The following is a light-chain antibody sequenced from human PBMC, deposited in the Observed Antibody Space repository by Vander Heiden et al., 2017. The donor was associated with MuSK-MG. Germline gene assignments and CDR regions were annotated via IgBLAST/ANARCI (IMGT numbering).Light chain of an antibody. CDR2: WAS. J-gene: IGKJ4*01. CDR1: QSVLYSTYPKNY. V-gene: IGKV4-1*01. Sequence: DIVVPQPQASLHVSLGERPTINCRSSQSVLYSTYPKNYLAWYQQKPGQPPRLLIYWASTRECGVPGRFSGSGSGTDFTLTISSLQAEDVAVYYCQQYYNPPLTFGGGTKVEIK. CDR3: QQYYNPPLT.